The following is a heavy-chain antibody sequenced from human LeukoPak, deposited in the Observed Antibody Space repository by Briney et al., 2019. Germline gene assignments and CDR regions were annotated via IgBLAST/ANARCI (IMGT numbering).Heavy chain of an antibody. CDR2: ISGSGDNT. D-gene: IGHD3-10*01. Sequence: PGGSLRLSCAPSGFTFSSFAMCWVRQAPGKGLEWVSAISGSGDNTYHADSVKGRLTISRDNSKNTLHLQMSSLRAEDTAVYYCAKDLGARGGSVFDSWGQGTLVTVSS. V-gene: IGHV3-23*01. CDR1: GFTFSSFA. CDR3: AKDLGARGGSVFDS. J-gene: IGHJ4*02.